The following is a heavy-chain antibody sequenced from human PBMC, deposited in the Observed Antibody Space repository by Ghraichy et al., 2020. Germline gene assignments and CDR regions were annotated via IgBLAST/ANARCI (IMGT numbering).Heavy chain of an antibody. Sequence: SETLSLTCAVSGGSISSGGYSWSWIRQPPGKGLEWIGYIYHSGSTYYNPSLKSRVTISVDRSKNQFSLKLSSVTAADTAVYYCARVPDSSEFDYWGQGTLVTVSS. J-gene: IGHJ4*02. D-gene: IGHD3-22*01. CDR2: IYHSGST. CDR1: GGSISSGGYS. V-gene: IGHV4-30-2*01. CDR3: ARVPDSSEFDY.